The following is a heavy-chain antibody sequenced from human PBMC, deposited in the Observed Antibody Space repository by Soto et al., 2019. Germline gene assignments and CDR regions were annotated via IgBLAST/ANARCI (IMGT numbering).Heavy chain of an antibody. J-gene: IGHJ3*02. CDR2: IYYSGST. Sequence: QLQLQESGPGLVKPSETLSLTCTVSGGSISSSSYYWGWIRQPPGKGLEWIGSIYYSGSTYYNPSLKSRVTISADTSMNQFSVKLSSVTAAATAVYYCARRSSGVSSGRTEGAFDSWGQGTMVTVSS. CDR1: GGSISSSSYY. V-gene: IGHV4-39*01. D-gene: IGHD2-15*01. CDR3: ARRSSGVSSGRTEGAFDS.